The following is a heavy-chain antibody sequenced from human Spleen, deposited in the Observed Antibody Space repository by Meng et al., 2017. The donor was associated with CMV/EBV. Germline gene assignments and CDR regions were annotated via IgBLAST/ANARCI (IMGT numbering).Heavy chain of an antibody. CDR2: INHSGST. CDR3: ARSGYYVWGSYRYYGMDV. V-gene: IGHV4-34*01. CDR1: GGSFSGYY. D-gene: IGHD3-16*02. Sequence: SETLSLTCAVYGGSFSGYYWSWNRQPPGKGLEWIGEINHSGSTNYNPSLKSRVTISVDTSKNQFSLKLSSVTAADTAVYYCARSGYYVWGSYRYYGMDVWGQGTTVTVSS. J-gene: IGHJ6*02.